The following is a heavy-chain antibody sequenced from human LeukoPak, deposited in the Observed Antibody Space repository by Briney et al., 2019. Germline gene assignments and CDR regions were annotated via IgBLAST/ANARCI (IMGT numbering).Heavy chain of an antibody. CDR2: ISYGGNNK. V-gene: IGHV3-30-3*01. J-gene: IGHJ6*03. CDR3: ARDAGHCSSGNCYGDYYYYMDV. CDR1: GFTFNTYS. D-gene: IGHD2-21*01. Sequence: PGGSLRLSCAVSGFTFNTYSLHWVRQAPGKGLEWVAVISYGGNNKHYANSVKGRFTVSRDSSKNTAFLQMNSLKNEDTAVYYCARDAGHCSSGNCYGDYYYYMDVWGIGTTVTVSS.